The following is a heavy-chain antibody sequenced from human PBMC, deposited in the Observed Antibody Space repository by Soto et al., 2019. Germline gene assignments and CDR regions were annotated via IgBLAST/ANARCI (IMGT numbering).Heavy chain of an antibody. D-gene: IGHD4-4*01. CDR1: GFPFSSYA. Sequence: GGSLRLSCAASGFPFSSYAISWVRQAPGKGLEWVAASTGAGGSTYKVDSEKGRFTISRDNSKKTVYLQLDGLRAEDTAIYYCAKGHSDYQGDYNYYGMDVWGQGTTVTVSS. CDR3: AKGHSDYQGDYNYYGMDV. J-gene: IGHJ6*02. V-gene: IGHV3-23*01. CDR2: STGAGGST.